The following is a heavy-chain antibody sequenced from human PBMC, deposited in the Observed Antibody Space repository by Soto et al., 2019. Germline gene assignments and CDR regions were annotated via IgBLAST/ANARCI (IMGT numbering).Heavy chain of an antibody. D-gene: IGHD4-4*01. CDR1: GFPFSSYA. Sequence: GGSLRLSCAASGFPFSSYAISWVRQAPGKGLEWVAASTGAGGSTYKVDSEKGRFTISRDNSKKTVYLQLDGLRAEDTAIYYCAKGHSDYQGDYNYYGMDVWGQGTTVTVSS. CDR3: AKGHSDYQGDYNYYGMDV. J-gene: IGHJ6*02. V-gene: IGHV3-23*01. CDR2: STGAGGST.